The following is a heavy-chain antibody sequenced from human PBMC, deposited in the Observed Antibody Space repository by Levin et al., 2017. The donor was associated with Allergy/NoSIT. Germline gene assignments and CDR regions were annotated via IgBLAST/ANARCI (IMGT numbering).Heavy chain of an antibody. Sequence: GGSLRLSCAASGFTFSNAWMSWVRQAPGKGLEWVGRIKSKTDGGTTDYAAPVKGRFTISRDDSKNTLYLQMNSLKTEDTAEYYCTTDYYESSGTYAFDIWGQGTMVTVSS. CDR2: IKSKTDGGTT. J-gene: IGHJ3*02. V-gene: IGHV3-15*01. CDR1: GFTFSNAW. D-gene: IGHD3-22*01. CDR3: TTDYYESSGTYAFDI.